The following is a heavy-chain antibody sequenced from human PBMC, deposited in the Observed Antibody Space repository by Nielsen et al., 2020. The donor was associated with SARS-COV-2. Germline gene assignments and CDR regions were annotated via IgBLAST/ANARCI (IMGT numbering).Heavy chain of an antibody. J-gene: IGHJ6*02. CDR3: ARSDFWSGLFYGMDV. V-gene: IGHV1-69*04. Sequence: SVKVSCKASGGTFSSYAISWVRQAPGQGLEWMGRIIPILGLANYAHKFQGSVTITADKSTTTAYMELSSLRSEDTALYYCARSDFWSGLFYGMDVWGQGTTVTVSS. D-gene: IGHD3-3*01. CDR1: GGTFSSYA. CDR2: IIPILGLA.